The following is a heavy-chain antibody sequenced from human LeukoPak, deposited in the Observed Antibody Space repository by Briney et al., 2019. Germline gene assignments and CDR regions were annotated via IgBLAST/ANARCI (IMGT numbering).Heavy chain of an antibody. CDR1: GFTFNSYW. D-gene: IGHD4-11*01. Sequence: PGGSLRLSCAASGFTFNSYWMSWVRQAPGKGLEWVSAISGSGGSTYYADSVKGRFTISRDNSKNTLYLQMNSLRAEDTAVYYCAKLMTTHLTPDYWGQGTLVTVSS. CDR3: AKLMTTHLTPDY. CDR2: ISGSGGST. V-gene: IGHV3-23*01. J-gene: IGHJ4*02.